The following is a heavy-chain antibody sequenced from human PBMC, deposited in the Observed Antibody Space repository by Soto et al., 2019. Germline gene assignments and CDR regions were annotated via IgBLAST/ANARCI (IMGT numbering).Heavy chain of an antibody. CDR1: GYTFTSYG. V-gene: IGHV1-18*04. CDR2: ISAYNGNT. D-gene: IGHD6-6*01. J-gene: IGHJ4*02. CDR3: ARVSIAARPTPFDY. Sequence: GASVKVSCKATGYTFTSYGISWVRQAPGQGLEWMGWISAYNGNTNYAQKLQGRVTMTTDTTTSTAYMDLRSLRSEDTAVYYCARVSIAARPTPFDYWGQGTLVTVSS.